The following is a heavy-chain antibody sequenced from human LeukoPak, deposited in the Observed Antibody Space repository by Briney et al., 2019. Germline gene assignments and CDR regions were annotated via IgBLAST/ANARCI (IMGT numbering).Heavy chain of an antibody. CDR2: IYHSGST. D-gene: IGHD2-15*01. V-gene: IGHV4-38-2*01. CDR3: ARAQGYCSGDSCYRSGYNWFDP. J-gene: IGHJ5*02. Sequence: SETLSLTCAVSGYSISSGYYWGWIRQPPGKGLEWIGSIYHSGSTYYNPSLKSRVTISVDTSKNQFSLKLSSVTAADTAVYYCARAQGYCSGDSCYRSGYNWFDPWGQGTLSPSPQ. CDR1: GYSISSGYY.